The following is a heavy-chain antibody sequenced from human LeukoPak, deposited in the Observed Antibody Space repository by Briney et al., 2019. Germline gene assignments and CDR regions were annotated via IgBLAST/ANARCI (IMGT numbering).Heavy chain of an antibody. V-gene: IGHV3-23*01. Sequence: LPGGSLRLSCAAPGFTFSSYAMRWVRQAPGKGLEWVSSIGGGGSTYYADSVKGRFTISKDNSKNTLYLQLNNVRAEDTAVYYCAKGVAGSGTDYWGQGTLVTVSS. J-gene: IGHJ4*02. CDR2: IGGGGST. D-gene: IGHD6-13*01. CDR1: GFTFSSYA. CDR3: AKGVAGSGTDY.